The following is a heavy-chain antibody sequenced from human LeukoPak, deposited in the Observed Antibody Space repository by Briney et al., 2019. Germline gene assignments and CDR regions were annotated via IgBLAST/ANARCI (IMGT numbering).Heavy chain of an antibody. V-gene: IGHV1-18*01. D-gene: IGHD3-22*01. CDR2: ISAYNGNT. CDR1: GYTFTSCG. CDR3: ARDLMDYYDSSGLDY. Sequence: ASVKVSCKASGYTFTSCGISWVRQAPGQGLEWMGWISAYNGNTNYAQKLQGRVTMTTDTSTSTAYMELRSLRSDDTAVYYCARDLMDYYDSSGLDYWGQGTLVTVSS. J-gene: IGHJ4*02.